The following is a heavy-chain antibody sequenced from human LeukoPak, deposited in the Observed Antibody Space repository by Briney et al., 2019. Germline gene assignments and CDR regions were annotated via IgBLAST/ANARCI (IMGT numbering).Heavy chain of an antibody. J-gene: IGHJ4*02. V-gene: IGHV3-7*01. CDR2: IYQDGGEK. CDR3: ARDRGSYYGGDFNY. CDR1: GFTFSSYW. Sequence: GGSLRLSCAASGFTFSSYWMSWVRQAPGKGLEWVANIYQDGGEKFYVDSVKGRFTISRDNAKNSLYLQMNSLRAEDTAVYYCARDRGSYYGGDFNYWGQGTLVTVSS. D-gene: IGHD1-26*01.